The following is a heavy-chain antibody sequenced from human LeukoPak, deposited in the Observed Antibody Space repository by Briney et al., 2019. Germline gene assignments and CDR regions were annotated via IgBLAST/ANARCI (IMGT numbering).Heavy chain of an antibody. J-gene: IGHJ4*02. CDR3: VRANQPELLRALDY. CDR2: ISSDGTTT. Sequence: GGSLRLSCAASGFTFSGYWMHWVRQAPGKGLVWVSRISSDGTTTNYADSVKGRFTISRDNAKNTLYLQMNSLRAEDTAVYYCVRANQPELLRALDYWGQGTLVTVSS. V-gene: IGHV3-74*01. CDR1: GFTFSGYW. D-gene: IGHD1-7*01.